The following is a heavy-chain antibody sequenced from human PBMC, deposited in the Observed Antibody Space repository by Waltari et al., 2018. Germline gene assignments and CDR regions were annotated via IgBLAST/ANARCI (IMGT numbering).Heavy chain of an antibody. J-gene: IGHJ3*02. Sequence: EVQLVESGGGLVQPGGSLRLSCAASGFTFSSYSMNWVRQAPGKGLEWVSYISSSSSTIYYADSVKGRFTISRDYAKNSLYLQMNSLRAEDTAVYYCARDRTIFDAFDIWGQGTMVTVSS. D-gene: IGHD3-3*01. CDR2: ISSSSSTI. V-gene: IGHV3-48*01. CDR1: GFTFSSYS. CDR3: ARDRTIFDAFDI.